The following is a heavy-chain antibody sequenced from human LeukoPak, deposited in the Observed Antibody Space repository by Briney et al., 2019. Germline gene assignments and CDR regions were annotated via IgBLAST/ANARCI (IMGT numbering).Heavy chain of an antibody. Sequence: ASVKVSCKASGNTFISDEINWVRQATGQGLEWMGWMSANSGNAASAQKFQGRLTMTRNTSISTAYMELSCLNSDDTAVYYCARNVGHFYYDGSGSELYYYYLDVWGKGTTVTVSS. CDR1: GNTFISDE. D-gene: IGHD3-22*01. J-gene: IGHJ6*03. CDR2: MSANSGNA. CDR3: ARNVGHFYYDGSGSELYYYYLDV. V-gene: IGHV1-8*02.